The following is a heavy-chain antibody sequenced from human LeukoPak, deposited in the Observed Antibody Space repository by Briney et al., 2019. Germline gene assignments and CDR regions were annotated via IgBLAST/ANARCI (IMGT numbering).Heavy chain of an antibody. V-gene: IGHV4-31*03. CDR1: GGSISSGGYY. CDR3: ARCTSGARPDY. Sequence: SQTLSLTCTVSGGSISSGGYYWSWIRQHPGKGLEWIGYIYYSVSTYYHPSLKTRVTISVDTSKNQCSLKLSSVTAADTAVYYCARCTSGARPDYWGQGTLVTVSS. D-gene: IGHD1-26*01. J-gene: IGHJ4*02. CDR2: IYYSVST.